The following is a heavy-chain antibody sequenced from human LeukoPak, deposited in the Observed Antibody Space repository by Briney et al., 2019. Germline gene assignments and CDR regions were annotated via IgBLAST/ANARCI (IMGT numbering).Heavy chain of an antibody. D-gene: IGHD2-8*01. V-gene: IGHV3-53*04. CDR3: ARAKWGSYWYFDL. J-gene: IGHJ2*01. Sequence: GGSLRLSCVASGFNVNTNYLSWVRQAPGKGLEWVSIMYSGESPYYANSVRGRFTISRHDSKNTLYLQMNTLRPEDTALYYCARAKWGSYWYFDLWGRGTLVTVSS. CDR2: MYSGESP. CDR1: GFNVNTNY.